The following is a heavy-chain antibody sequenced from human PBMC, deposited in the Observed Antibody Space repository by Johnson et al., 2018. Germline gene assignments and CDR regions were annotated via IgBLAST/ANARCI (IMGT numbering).Heavy chain of an antibody. D-gene: IGHD5-24*01. J-gene: IGHJ3*02. V-gene: IGHV3-23*04. CDR1: GFTFSSYA. Sequence: EVQLVESGGGLVQPGGSLRLSCAASGFTFSSYAMSWVRQAPGKGLEWVSAISGSGGSTYYADAVTGRFTFSGDNAKNSLYLQLKSLRAEDTAVYYCARPRRYGYPGGFDIWGQGTMVTVSS. CDR3: ARPRRYGYPGGFDI. CDR2: ISGSGGST.